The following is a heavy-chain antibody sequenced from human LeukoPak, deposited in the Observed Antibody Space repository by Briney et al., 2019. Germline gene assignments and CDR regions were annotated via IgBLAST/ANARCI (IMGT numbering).Heavy chain of an antibody. V-gene: IGHV1-46*01. D-gene: IGHD3-10*01. CDR1: GYTFTNYY. CDR2: IDPSGGGT. J-gene: IGHJ4*02. CDR3: ASLGSGSSPIVDFDY. Sequence: ASVKVSCKASGYTFTNYYVHWVHQAPGQGLEWMGIIDPSGGGTTYAQKFQGRVNMTRDTSTSTVHMELSSLRYEDTAVYYCASLGSGSSPIVDFDYWGQGTLVTVSS.